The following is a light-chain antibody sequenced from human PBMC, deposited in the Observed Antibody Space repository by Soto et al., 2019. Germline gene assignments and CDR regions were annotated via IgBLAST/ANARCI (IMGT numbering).Light chain of an antibody. CDR1: SSNIGSNA. CDR3: AAWDARLNGVV. Sequence: QSVVTQPTSVSGAPRQRVTISCSGGSSNIGSNAVNWYQQFPGKAPKLLIYYDDLLPSAVSDRFSGSESGTSASLAIRGLPSDDEADEAGAAWDARLNGVVFGGGTKLTVL. J-gene: IGLJ3*02. V-gene: IGLV1-36*01. CDR2: YDD.